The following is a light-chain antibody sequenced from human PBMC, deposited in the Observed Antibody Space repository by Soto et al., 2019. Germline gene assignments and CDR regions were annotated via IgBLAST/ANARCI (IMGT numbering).Light chain of an antibody. J-gene: IGLJ3*02. Sequence: QSVLTQPPSVSGAPGQRVTISCTGGSSNIGAGHDVHWYQQLPGTAPKLLIYGNSNRPSGVPDRFSGSKSGTSASLAITGLQAEDEADYYCQSYDSSLSGWVFGGGTKLTVL. CDR2: GNS. CDR1: SSNIGAGHD. CDR3: QSYDSSLSGWV. V-gene: IGLV1-40*01.